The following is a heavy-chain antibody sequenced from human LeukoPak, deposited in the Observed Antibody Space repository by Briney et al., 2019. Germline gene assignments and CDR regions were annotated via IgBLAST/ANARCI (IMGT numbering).Heavy chain of an antibody. D-gene: IGHD3-22*01. Sequence: SQTLTLTCTVSGGSISSGDYYWSWIRQPPGKGLEWIGYIYYSGSAYYNPSLKSRVTTSVDGSKNQFSLKLSSVTAADTAVYYCARAGGSGFLFFDYWGQGTLVTVSS. CDR2: IYYSGSA. CDR1: GGSISSGDYY. CDR3: ARAGGSGFLFFDY. V-gene: IGHV4-30-4*08. J-gene: IGHJ4*02.